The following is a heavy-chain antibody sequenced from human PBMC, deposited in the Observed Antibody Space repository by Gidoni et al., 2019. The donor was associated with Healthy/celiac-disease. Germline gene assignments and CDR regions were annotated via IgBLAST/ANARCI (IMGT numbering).Heavy chain of an antibody. V-gene: IGHV4-34*01. Sequence: QVQLQQWGAGLLKPSETLSLTCAVYGGSFSGYYWSWIRQPPGKGLEWIGEINHSGSTNYNPSLKSRVTISVDTSKNQFSLKLSSVTAADTAVYYCARSAPWYYYGSGSHTPYFDYWGQGTLVTVSS. D-gene: IGHD3-10*01. CDR1: GGSFSGYY. J-gene: IGHJ4*02. CDR3: ARSAPWYYYGSGSHTPYFDY. CDR2: INHSGST.